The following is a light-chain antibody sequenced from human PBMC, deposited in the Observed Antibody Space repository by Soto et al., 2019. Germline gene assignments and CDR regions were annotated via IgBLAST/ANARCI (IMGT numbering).Light chain of an antibody. CDR1: QSVSTNN. V-gene: IGKV3-20*01. Sequence: IVLTQSPGTLSSSPWERATVSCRASQSVSTNNLAWYQQRPGQAPRLLIYGASTRATGIPDRFSGSGSGTHFTLAISRLEPGDFAVYYCQHFGGTTFTFGQGTRLEIK. CDR3: QHFGGTTFT. CDR2: GAS. J-gene: IGKJ5*01.